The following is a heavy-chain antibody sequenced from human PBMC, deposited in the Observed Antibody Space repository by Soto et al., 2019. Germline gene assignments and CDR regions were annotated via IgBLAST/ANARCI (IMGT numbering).Heavy chain of an antibody. CDR3: ARGNCSSTRSFHS. D-gene: IGHD2-2*01. J-gene: IGHJ5*01. V-gene: IGHV4-30-2*01. CDR2: IYHSGST. CDR1: GGSISSGGYS. Sequence: SETLSLTCAVSGGSISSGGYSWSWIRQPPGKGLEWIGYIYHSGSTYYNPSLKSRVTISVDRSKNQFSLKLSSVTAADTAVYYFARGNCSSTRSFHSWGKGTLLTLSS.